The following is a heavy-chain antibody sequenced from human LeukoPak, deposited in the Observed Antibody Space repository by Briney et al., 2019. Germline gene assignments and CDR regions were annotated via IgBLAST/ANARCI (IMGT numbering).Heavy chain of an antibody. Sequence: ASVKVSCKASGYTFTGYYMHWVRQAPGQGLEWMGWINPNSGGTNYAQKFQGRVTMTRDTSISTAYMELSRLRSDDTAVYYCARNRYYGDYEGDNFWYWGQGTLVTVSS. D-gene: IGHD4-17*01. CDR3: ARNRYYGDYEGDNFWY. CDR1: GYTFTGYY. J-gene: IGHJ4*02. CDR2: INPNSGGT. V-gene: IGHV1-2*02.